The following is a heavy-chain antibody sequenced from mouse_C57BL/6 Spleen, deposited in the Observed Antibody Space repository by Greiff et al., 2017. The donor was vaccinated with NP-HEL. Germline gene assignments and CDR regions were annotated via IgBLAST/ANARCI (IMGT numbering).Heavy chain of an antibody. V-gene: IGHV1-80*01. J-gene: IGHJ2*01. CDR2: IYPGDGDT. Sequence: QVHVKQSGAELVKPGASVKISCKASGYAFSSYWMNWVKQRPGKGLEWIGQIYPGDGDTNYNGKFKGKATLTADKSSSTAYMQLSSLTSEDSAVYFCARRYYYGSSYDYFDYWGQGTTLTVSS. CDR1: GYAFSSYW. D-gene: IGHD1-1*01. CDR3: ARRYYYGSSYDYFDY.